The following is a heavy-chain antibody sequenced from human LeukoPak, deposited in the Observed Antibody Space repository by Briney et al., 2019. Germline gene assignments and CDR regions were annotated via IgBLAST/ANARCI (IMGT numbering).Heavy chain of an antibody. D-gene: IGHD3-10*01. CDR1: GGSFSGYY. V-gene: IGHV4-34*01. CDR3: ARVVTVMVRGVSFDY. CDR2: INHSGST. J-gene: IGHJ4*02. Sequence: SETLSLTCAVYGGSFSGYYWSWIRQPPGKGLEWIGEINHSGSTNYNPSLKSRVTISVDTSKNQFSLRLSSVTAADTAAYYCARVVTVMVRGVSFDYWGQGTLVTVSS.